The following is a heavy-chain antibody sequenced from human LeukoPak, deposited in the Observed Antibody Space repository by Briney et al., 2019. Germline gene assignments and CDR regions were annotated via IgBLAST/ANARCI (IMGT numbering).Heavy chain of an antibody. J-gene: IGHJ4*02. CDR3: VKITSVTGGDC. CDR2: ISNNGGSS. D-gene: IGHD1-14*01. Sequence: PGGSLRLSCSASGFTFSAYAMYWVRQAPGKGLEYVSGISNNGGSSFYADSVMGRFTISRDNSKNTLYLQMSSLRAEDTAVYYCVKITSVTGGDCWGQGTRLTVSS. V-gene: IGHV3-64D*09. CDR1: GFTFSAYA.